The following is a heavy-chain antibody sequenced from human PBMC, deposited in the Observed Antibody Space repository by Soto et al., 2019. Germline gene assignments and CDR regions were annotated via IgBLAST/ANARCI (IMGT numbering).Heavy chain of an antibody. D-gene: IGHD5-18*01. CDR3: ARCIQQDYYYGMDV. CDR2: ISSDNGNT. J-gene: IGHJ6*02. CDR1: GYTFYSHS. V-gene: IGHV1-18*01. Sequence: ASVKVSCKASGYTFYSHSISWVRQAPGQGLEWMGRISSDNGNTRYAQKFRGRVTMTTDTSTSTVYMEMRNLRSDDTAVYYCARCIQQDYYYGMDVWGQGTTVTVSS.